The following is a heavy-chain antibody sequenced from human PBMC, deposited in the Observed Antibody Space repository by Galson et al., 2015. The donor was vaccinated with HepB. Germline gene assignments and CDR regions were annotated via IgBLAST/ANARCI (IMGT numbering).Heavy chain of an antibody. V-gene: IGHV1-18*04. J-gene: IGHJ5*02. CDR2: ISGNKGKK. D-gene: IGHD3-22*01. CDR3: TRDSPYPYDSSGARTFDP. CDR1: GYTFTNFG. Sequence: SVKVSCKASGYTFTNFGISWVRQAPGQGLEWMGWISGNKGKKNYAQKLRGRVTMTADTSTSTAYMELMSLRSDDTAVYYCTRDSPYPYDSSGARTFDPWGQGTLVTVSS.